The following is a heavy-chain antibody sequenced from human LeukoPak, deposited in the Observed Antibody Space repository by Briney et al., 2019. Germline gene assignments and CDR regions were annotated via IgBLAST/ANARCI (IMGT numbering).Heavy chain of an antibody. CDR1: GFTFSNYA. CDR3: AKRVGYASGWNDAFDI. Sequence: QPGRSLRLSCAASGFTFSNYAIHWVRQAPGKGLEWVAVISYDGSNKYYADSVKGRFTISRDNSKNTVYLQMNSLRAEDTALYYCAKRVGYASGWNDAFDIWGQGTMVTVSS. J-gene: IGHJ3*02. D-gene: IGHD6-19*01. V-gene: IGHV3-30*18. CDR2: ISYDGSNK.